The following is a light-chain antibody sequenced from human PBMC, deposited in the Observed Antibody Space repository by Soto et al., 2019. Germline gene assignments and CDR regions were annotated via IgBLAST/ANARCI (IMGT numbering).Light chain of an antibody. J-gene: IGKJ1*01. Sequence: EIVLTQAPGTLSLSPGERATLSCRASQSVSSSYLAWYQQKPGRAPRLLIYGASTRATGMPARFSGSGSGTEFTLTISSLQSEDFAVYYCQQYNDWPPTFGQGTKVDIK. CDR1: QSVSSSY. CDR2: GAS. CDR3: QQYNDWPPT. V-gene: IGKV3-15*01.